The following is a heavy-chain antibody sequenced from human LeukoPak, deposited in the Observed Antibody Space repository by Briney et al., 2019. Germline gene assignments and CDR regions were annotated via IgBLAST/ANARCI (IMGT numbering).Heavy chain of an antibody. J-gene: IGHJ4*02. CDR2: ITGGGDSS. CDR3: AKGERGYCSAASCYFVY. CDR1: GFSLGSYA. D-gene: IGHD2-2*01. V-gene: IGHV3-23*01. Sequence: GGSLRLSCAASGFSLGSYAMTWVRQSPGRGLEWVSTITGGGDSSYYADSAKGRFTISRDNSKNTLYLQMNSLRAEDTALYYCAKGERGYCSAASCYFVYWGQGTLATVSS.